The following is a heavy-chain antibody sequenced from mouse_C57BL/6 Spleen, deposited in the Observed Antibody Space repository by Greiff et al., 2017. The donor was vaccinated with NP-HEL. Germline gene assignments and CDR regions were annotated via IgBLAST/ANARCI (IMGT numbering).Heavy chain of an antibody. V-gene: IGHV3-1*01. CDR3: ARTTMIEGFAY. Sequence: EVKVEESGPGMVKPSQSLSLTCTVTGYSITSGYDWHWIRHFPGNKLEWMGYISYSGSTNYNPSLKSRISITHDTSKNHFFLKLNSVTTEDTATYYCARTTMIEGFAYWGQGTLVTVSA. CDR1: GYSITSGYD. D-gene: IGHD2-4*01. J-gene: IGHJ3*01. CDR2: ISYSGST.